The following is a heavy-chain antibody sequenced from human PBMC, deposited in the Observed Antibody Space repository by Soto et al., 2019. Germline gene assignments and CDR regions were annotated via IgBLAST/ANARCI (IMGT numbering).Heavy chain of an antibody. D-gene: IGHD1-26*01. CDR2: IYHSGST. V-gene: IGHV4-30-4*01. J-gene: IGHJ5*01. CDR1: GDSINSVDHY. Sequence: SETLSLTCTVSGDSINSVDHYWSWIRQPPGKGLEWMGYIYHSGSTHYNPSLNSRLTISIDTSTSRFSLNLTSVTAADTAVYFCARLRRETENSWFDSWGQGALVTVSS. CDR3: ARLRRETENSWFDS.